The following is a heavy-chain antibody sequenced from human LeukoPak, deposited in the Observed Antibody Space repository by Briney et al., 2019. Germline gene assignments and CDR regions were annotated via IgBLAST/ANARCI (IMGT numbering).Heavy chain of an antibody. D-gene: IGHD1-14*01. J-gene: IGHJ4*02. Sequence: PSETLSLTCTVSGGSISSGDYYWSWIRQPPGKGLEWIGYIYYSGSTYYNPSLKSRVTISVDTSKNQFSLKLSSVTAADTAVYYCARAHQDPRNPILFDYWGQGTLVTVSS. CDR3: ARAHQDPRNPILFDY. CDR2: IYYSGST. CDR1: GGSISSGDYY. V-gene: IGHV4-30-4*08.